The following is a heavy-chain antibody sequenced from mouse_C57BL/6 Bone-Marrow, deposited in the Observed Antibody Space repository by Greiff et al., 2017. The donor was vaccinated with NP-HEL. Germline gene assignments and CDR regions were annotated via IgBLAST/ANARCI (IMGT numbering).Heavy chain of an antibody. CDR3: ERGGYGNFYAMDY. CDR1: GYTFTSYW. CDR2: IHPNSGST. D-gene: IGHD2-10*02. V-gene: IGHV1-64*01. Sequence: QVQLQQPGAELVKPGASVKLSCKASGYTFTSYWMHWVKQRPGQGLEWIGMIHPNSGSTNYNEKFKSKATLTVDKSSSTAYMHLSSLTSGDSAVLDGERGGYGNFYAMDYWGQGTSVTVSA. J-gene: IGHJ4*01.